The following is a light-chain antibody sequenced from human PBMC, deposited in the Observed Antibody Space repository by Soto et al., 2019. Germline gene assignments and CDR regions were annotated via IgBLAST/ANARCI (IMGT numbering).Light chain of an antibody. CDR2: DAS. Sequence: EIVLTQSPGTLSLSPGDRATLSCRASQSVSSSYLAWYQQKPGQTPRLLIYDASSRATGIPDRFSGSASGTDFTRTISRLEPEDFAVYYCQQYGSSITFGQGTRLEIK. V-gene: IGKV3-20*01. CDR3: QQYGSSIT. CDR1: QSVSSSY. J-gene: IGKJ5*01.